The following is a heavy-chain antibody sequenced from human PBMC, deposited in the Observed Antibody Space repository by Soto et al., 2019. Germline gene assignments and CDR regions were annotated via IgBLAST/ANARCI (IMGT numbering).Heavy chain of an antibody. V-gene: IGHV4-31*03. CDR1: GGSISSGGYY. CDR3: ASSLEYSSSSVFGYYYYYGMDV. D-gene: IGHD6-6*01. CDR2: IYYSGST. Sequence: SETLSLTCTVSGGSISSGGYYWSWIRQHPGKGLEWIGYIYYSGSTYYNPSLKSRVTISVDTSKNQFSLKLSSVTAADTAVYYCASSLEYSSSSVFGYYYYYGMDVWGQGTTVTVS. J-gene: IGHJ6*02.